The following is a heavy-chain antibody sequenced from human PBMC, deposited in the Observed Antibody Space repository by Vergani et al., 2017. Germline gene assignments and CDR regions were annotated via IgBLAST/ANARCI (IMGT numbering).Heavy chain of an antibody. CDR2: INPSGGHT. V-gene: IGHV1-46*03. CDR3: ARGDYGILTGYGY. CDR1: GYPFSNYY. J-gene: IGHJ4*02. Sequence: QVQVVQSGAEVKKSGASVKVSCKTSGYPFSNYYMHWVRQAPGQGLEWMGIINPSGGHTNYAQKFQGRVTMTRDTSTSTVYMELSSLRSEDTAIYYCARGDYGILTGYGYWGQGTLVTVSA. D-gene: IGHD3-9*01.